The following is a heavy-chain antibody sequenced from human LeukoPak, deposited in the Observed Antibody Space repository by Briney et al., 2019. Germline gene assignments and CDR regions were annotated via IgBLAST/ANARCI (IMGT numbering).Heavy chain of an antibody. J-gene: IGHJ1*01. CDR2: IIPIFGTA. D-gene: IGHD3-9*01. Sequence: SVKVSCKASGGTFSSYAISWVRQAPGQGLEWMGGIIPIFGTANYAQKFQGRVTITADESTSTAYMELSSLRSEDTAVYYCAGGDYDILTGHVKDGYFQHWGQGTLVTASS. V-gene: IGHV1-69*13. CDR1: GGTFSSYA. CDR3: AGGDYDILTGHVKDGYFQH.